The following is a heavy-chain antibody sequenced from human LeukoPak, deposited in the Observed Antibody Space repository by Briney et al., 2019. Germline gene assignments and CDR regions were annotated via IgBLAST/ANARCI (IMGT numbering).Heavy chain of an antibody. CDR2: IYSGGST. V-gene: IGHV3-66*01. Sequence: GGSLRLSCAASGFTVSSNYMSWVRQAPGKGLEWVSVIYSGGSTYYADSVKGRFTISRDNSKNTLYLQMNSLRAEDTAVYYCARVSRSPYYFDYWGQGTLVTVSS. CDR3: ARVSRSPYYFDY. CDR1: GFTVSSNY. J-gene: IGHJ4*02.